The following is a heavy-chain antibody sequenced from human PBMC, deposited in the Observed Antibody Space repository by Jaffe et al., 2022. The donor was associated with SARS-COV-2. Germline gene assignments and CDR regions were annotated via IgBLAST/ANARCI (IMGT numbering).Heavy chain of an antibody. V-gene: IGHV4-34*01. CDR3: ARGHGETAVSYYYGMDV. J-gene: IGHJ6*02. Sequence: QVQLQQWGAGLLKPSETLSLTCAVYGGSFSGYYWSWIRQPPGKGLEWIGEINHSGSTNYNPSLKSRVTISVDTSKNQFSLKLSSVTAADTAVYYCARGHGETAVSYYYGMDVWGQGTTVTVSS. CDR1: GGSFSGYY. CDR2: INHSGST.